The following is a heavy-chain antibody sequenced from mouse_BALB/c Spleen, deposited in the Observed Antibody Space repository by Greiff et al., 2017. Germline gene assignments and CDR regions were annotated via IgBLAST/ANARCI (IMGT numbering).Heavy chain of an antibody. J-gene: IGHJ3*01. CDR2: ISSGGST. D-gene: IGHD2-4*01. Sequence: EVKLVESGGGLVKPGGSLKLSCAASGFTFSSYAMSWVRQTPEKRLEWVASISSGGSTYYPDSVKGRFTISRDNARNILYLQMSSLRSEDTAMYYCARGGLYYDYDGWFAYWGQGTLVTVSA. CDR3: ARGGLYYDYDGWFAY. CDR1: GFTFSSYA. V-gene: IGHV5-6-5*01.